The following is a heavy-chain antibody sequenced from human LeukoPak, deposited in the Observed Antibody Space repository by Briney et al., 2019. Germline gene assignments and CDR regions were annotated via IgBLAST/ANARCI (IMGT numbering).Heavy chain of an antibody. J-gene: IGHJ4*02. CDR2: IYYSGST. D-gene: IGHD6-13*01. V-gene: IGHV4-59*01. CDR1: GGSISPYF. CDR3: ARDPAAAGHFDY. Sequence: SETLSLTCTVSGGSISPYFWSWIRQPPGKGLEWIGYIYYSGSTNYNPSLKSRVTISVDTSKNQFSLKLSSVTAADTAVYYCARDPAAAGHFDYWGQGTLVTVSS.